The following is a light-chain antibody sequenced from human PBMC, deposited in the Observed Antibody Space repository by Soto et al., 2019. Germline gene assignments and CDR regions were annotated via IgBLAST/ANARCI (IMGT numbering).Light chain of an antibody. J-gene: IGLJ1*01. Sequence: QSALTQPPSASGSPGQSVTISCTGTSSDVGGYNYVSWYQQHPGKAPKLMIYEVSKRPSGVPDRFSGSKSGNTASLTVSGLQAEDEADYYCSSYPGSNNLYVFGTGTKLTVL. CDR1: SSDVGGYNY. CDR2: EVS. CDR3: SSYPGSNNLYV. V-gene: IGLV2-8*01.